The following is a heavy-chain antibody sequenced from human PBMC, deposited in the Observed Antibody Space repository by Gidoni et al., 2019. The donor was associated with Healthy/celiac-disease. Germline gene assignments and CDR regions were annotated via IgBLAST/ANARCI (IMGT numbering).Heavy chain of an antibody. CDR1: GFTFSSYW. CDR3: ASLPPTYYYDSSGPKTPGPYYYYGMDV. J-gene: IGHJ6*02. CDR2: INSDGSST. V-gene: IGHV3-74*01. Sequence: EVQLVESGGGLVQPGGSLRLSCAASGFTFSSYWMHWVRQAPGKGLVWVSRINSDGSSTSYADSVKGRFTISRDNAKNTLYLQMNSLRAEDTAVYYCASLPPTYYYDSSGPKTPGPYYYYGMDVWGQGTTVTVSS. D-gene: IGHD3-22*01.